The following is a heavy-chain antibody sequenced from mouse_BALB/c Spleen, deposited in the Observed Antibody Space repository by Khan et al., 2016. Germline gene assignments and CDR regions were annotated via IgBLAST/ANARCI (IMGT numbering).Heavy chain of an antibody. CDR2: INPTTGYT. Sequence: QFQLQQSGAELAKPGASVKMSCKASGYTFTIYWMHWVKQRPGQGLEWIGYINPTTGYTEYNQNFKDKATLTADKSSSTAYMQLSSLTSEDSAVYYCARDLDYWGQGTSVTGSS. CDR3: ARDLDY. J-gene: IGHJ4*01. V-gene: IGHV1-7*01. CDR1: GYTFTIYW.